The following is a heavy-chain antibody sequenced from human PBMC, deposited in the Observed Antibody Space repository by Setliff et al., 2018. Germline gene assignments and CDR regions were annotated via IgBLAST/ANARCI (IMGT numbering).Heavy chain of an antibody. CDR1: NGSISTYY. Sequence: SETLSLTCTVSNGSISTYYWSWVRQPPGKGLEWIGYIYYSGSTNYNPSLKGRVTMSVDTSKSQVSLKLSSVTAADTGVYYCVRGYGSGSARRFDPWGQGTLVTVSS. CDR3: VRGYGSGSARRFDP. CDR2: IYYSGST. V-gene: IGHV4-59*01. D-gene: IGHD3-10*01. J-gene: IGHJ5*02.